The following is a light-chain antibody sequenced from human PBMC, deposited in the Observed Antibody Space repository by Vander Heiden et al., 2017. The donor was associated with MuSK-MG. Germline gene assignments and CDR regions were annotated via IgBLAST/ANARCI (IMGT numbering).Light chain of an antibody. J-gene: IGLJ1*01. CDR1: KLGDKY. Sequence: SYELTQPPSVSVSPCQTASITCSGDKLGDKYASWYQQKPGQSPVLVIYQDTKRPSGIPARFSGSTSGNTATLTISGTQAMDEADYYCQAWDSSTGVFGTGTKVTVL. CDR2: QDT. V-gene: IGLV3-1*01. CDR3: QAWDSSTGV.